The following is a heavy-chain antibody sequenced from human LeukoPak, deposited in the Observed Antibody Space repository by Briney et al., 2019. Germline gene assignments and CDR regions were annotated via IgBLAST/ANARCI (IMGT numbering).Heavy chain of an antibody. CDR1: GGSISSYY. Sequence: SETLSLTCTVSGGSISSYYWSWIRQPPGKGLEWIGYIYYSGSTNYNPSLKGRVTISVDTSKNQFSLKLSSVTAADTAVYYCATGIAAAGMRAFDIWGQGTMVTVSS. CDR2: IYYSGST. J-gene: IGHJ3*02. CDR3: ATGIAAAGMRAFDI. D-gene: IGHD6-13*01. V-gene: IGHV4-59*01.